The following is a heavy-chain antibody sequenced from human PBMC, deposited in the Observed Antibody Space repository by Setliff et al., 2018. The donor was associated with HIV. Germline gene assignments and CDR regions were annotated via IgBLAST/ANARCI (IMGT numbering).Heavy chain of an antibody. CDR2: IKQDGSEK. J-gene: IGHJ4*02. V-gene: IGHV3-7*01. Sequence: PGGSLRLSCAASGFTFTSAWMNWVRQVPGKGLEWVAKIKQDGSEKYYVDSVRGRFTISRDNAKNSLYLQMNSLRAEDTAVYYCARDPPWNYDSSGYPYYFDYWGQGTLVTVSS. CDR3: ARDPPWNYDSSGYPYYFDY. D-gene: IGHD3-22*01. CDR1: GFTFTSAW.